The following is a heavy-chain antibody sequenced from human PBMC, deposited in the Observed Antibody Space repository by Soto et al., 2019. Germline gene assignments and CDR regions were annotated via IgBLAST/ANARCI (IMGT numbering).Heavy chain of an antibody. Sequence: PGGSLRLSCSASGFTFSSYAMHWVRQAPGKGLEYVSAISSNGGSTYYADSVKGRFTISRDNSKNTLYLQMSSLRAEDTAVYYCVKDHRYSSSWSYYYYYGMDVWGQGTTVTVSS. D-gene: IGHD6-13*01. V-gene: IGHV3-64D*06. J-gene: IGHJ6*02. CDR3: VKDHRYSSSWSYYYYYGMDV. CDR2: ISSNGGST. CDR1: GFTFSSYA.